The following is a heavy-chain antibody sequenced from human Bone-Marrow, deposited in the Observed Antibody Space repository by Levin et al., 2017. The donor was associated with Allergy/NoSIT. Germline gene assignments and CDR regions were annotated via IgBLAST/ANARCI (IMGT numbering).Heavy chain of an antibody. J-gene: IGHJ3*02. CDR1: GYTFTGYY. D-gene: IGHD3-10*01. CDR2: INPNSGGT. CDR3: ARYYLVTMVQWGLEI. Sequence: ASVKVSCKASGYTFTGYYMHWVRQAPGQGLEWMGRINPNSGGTNYAQKFQGRVTMTRDTSISTAYMGLSRLRSDDTALYCCARYYLVTMVQWGLEIWGQGTMVTVSS. V-gene: IGHV1-2*06.